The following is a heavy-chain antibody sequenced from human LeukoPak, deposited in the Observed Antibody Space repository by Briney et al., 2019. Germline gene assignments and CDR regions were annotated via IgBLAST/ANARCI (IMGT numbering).Heavy chain of an antibody. Sequence: GGSLRLSCAASGFTFSDYYMSWIRQAPGKGLEWVSYISSSGSTIYYADSVKGRFTISRDNSKNTLYLQMNSLKGDDTAVYYCAKDSAFYYIDVWGKGTTVIISS. CDR3: AKDSAFYYIDV. D-gene: IGHD3-10*01. V-gene: IGHV3-11*04. CDR1: GFTFSDYY. J-gene: IGHJ6*03. CDR2: ISSSGSTI.